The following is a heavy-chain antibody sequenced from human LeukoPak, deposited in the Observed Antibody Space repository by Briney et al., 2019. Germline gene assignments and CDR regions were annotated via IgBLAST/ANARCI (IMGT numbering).Heavy chain of an antibody. Sequence: GASVTVSCTASGYTFTGYYMHWVRQAPGQGLEWMGWINPSSGGTNYAQKFQGRVTMTRDTSISTAYMELSSLRSEDTAVYYCARATYASETYFVDSWGQGNLVTVSS. V-gene: IGHV1-2*02. J-gene: IGHJ4*02. CDR1: GYTFTGYY. D-gene: IGHD3-9*01. CDR3: ARATYASETYFVDS. CDR2: INPSSGGT.